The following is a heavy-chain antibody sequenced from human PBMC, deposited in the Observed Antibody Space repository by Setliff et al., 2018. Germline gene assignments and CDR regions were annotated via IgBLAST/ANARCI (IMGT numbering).Heavy chain of an antibody. D-gene: IGHD3-10*01. CDR1: GFTFSSYS. Sequence: GGSLRLSCAASGFTFSSYSMNWVRQAPGKGLGWVSYISGSGSTIYYADSVKGRFTISRDNAKTSLYLQMNSLRADDTAVYYCARLRAPGSHGLDPWGQGTLVTVSS. V-gene: IGHV3-48*01. J-gene: IGHJ5*02. CDR3: ARLRAPGSHGLDP. CDR2: ISGSGSTI.